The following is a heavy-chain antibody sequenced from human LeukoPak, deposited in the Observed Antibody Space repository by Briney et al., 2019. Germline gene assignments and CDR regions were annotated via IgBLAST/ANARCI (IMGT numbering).Heavy chain of an antibody. V-gene: IGHV3-23*01. CDR1: GFTLSSYG. CDR2: ISGSGGST. D-gene: IGHD6-19*01. J-gene: IGHJ4*02. Sequence: GGSLRLSWAASGFTLSSYGMGWVRQAAGKGLEWVSAISGSGGSTSYADSVKGRLTISRDNSKNTLYLQMNSLRAEDTAVYYCAKGTAGWGQGTLVTVSS. CDR3: AKGTAG.